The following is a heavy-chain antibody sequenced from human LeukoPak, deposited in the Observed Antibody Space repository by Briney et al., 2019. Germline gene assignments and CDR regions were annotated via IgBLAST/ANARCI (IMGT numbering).Heavy chain of an antibody. CDR2: IREDGTET. CDR1: GFMFSSNW. V-gene: IGHV3-7*03. Sequence: GGSLRLSCAASGFMFSSNWMSWVRLAPGKGLEWVANIREDGTETYYVDSVKGRFTISRDNAKNSLYLQMNSLRVEDTAVYYCAKEGRSLQTYWGQGTLVTVSS. CDR3: AKEGRSLQTY. D-gene: IGHD5-24*01. J-gene: IGHJ4*02.